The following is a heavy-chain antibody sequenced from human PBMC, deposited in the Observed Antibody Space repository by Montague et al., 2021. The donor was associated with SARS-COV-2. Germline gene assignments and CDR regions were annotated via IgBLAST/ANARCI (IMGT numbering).Heavy chain of an antibody. CDR3: ARGAIGSRGVVRKGYFDL. J-gene: IGHJ2*01. D-gene: IGHD3-10*02. Sequence: SETLSLTCAVYGGSLSGYYWSWIRQPPGKGLEWIGEINHSGSTKYNPSLKSRVSISEDTSKNQVSLKLTSVTAADTAVYFCARGAIGSRGVVRKGYFDLWGRGTLVTVSS. CDR2: INHSGST. V-gene: IGHV4-34*01. CDR1: GGSLSGYY.